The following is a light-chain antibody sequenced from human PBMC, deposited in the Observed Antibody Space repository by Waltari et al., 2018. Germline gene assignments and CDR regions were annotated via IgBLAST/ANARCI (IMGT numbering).Light chain of an antibody. J-gene: IGLJ3*02. CDR2: RSD. CDR1: ASNIGGNL. CDR3: ASWDDSLNGHWV. Sequence: QSVLTQPPSASGPPGQSVTISCSGGASNIGGNLVNWYQQLPGKAPKLLIYRSDLRPSGVPDRFSGSKSGTSASLAISGLQSEDEADYFCASWDDSLNGHWVFGGGTKVTVL. V-gene: IGLV1-44*01.